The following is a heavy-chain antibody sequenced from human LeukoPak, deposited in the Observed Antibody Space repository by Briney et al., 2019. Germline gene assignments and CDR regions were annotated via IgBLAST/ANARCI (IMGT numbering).Heavy chain of an antibody. D-gene: IGHD6-19*01. J-gene: IGHJ4*02. Sequence: GGSLRLSCAASGFTFSSYGMHCVRQAPGKGLEWVAVIWYDGSNKYYADSVKGRFTISRDNSKNTLYLQMNSLRAEDTAVYYCAGSIAVAGTIDYWGQGTLVTVSS. CDR3: AGSIAVAGTIDY. CDR2: IWYDGSNK. CDR1: GFTFSSYG. V-gene: IGHV3-33*01.